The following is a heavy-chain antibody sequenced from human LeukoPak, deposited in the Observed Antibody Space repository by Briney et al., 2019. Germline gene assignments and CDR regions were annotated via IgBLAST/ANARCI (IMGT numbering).Heavy chain of an antibody. CDR2: IYYSGST. V-gene: IGHV4-39*01. CDR1: GGSISSYY. CDR3: ARPYGNHWYYDFWSGFNYYYYGMDV. D-gene: IGHD3-3*01. J-gene: IGHJ6*02. Sequence: SETLSLTCTVSGGSISSYYWGWIRQPPGKGLEWIGSIYYSGSTYYNPSLKSRVTISVDTSKNQFSLKLSSVTAADTAVYYCARPYGNHWYYDFWSGFNYYYYGMDVWGQGTTVTVSS.